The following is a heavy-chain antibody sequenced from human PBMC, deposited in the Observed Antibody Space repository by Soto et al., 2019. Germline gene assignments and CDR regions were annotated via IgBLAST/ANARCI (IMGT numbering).Heavy chain of an antibody. CDR1: GYTFTSYG. J-gene: IGHJ4*02. CDR2: ISAYNGNT. Sequence: QVQLVQSGAEVKKPGAPVKVSCKASGYTFTSYGISWVRQAPGQGLEWMGWISAYNGNTNYAQKLQGRVTMTTDTPTRTAYMELRSLRADDTAVYYCARDRAPGNYFDYWGKGTLVTVSS. CDR3: ARDRAPGNYFDY. V-gene: IGHV1-18*04.